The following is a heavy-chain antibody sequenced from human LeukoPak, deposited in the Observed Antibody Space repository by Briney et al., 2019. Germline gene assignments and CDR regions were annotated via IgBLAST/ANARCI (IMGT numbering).Heavy chain of an antibody. J-gene: IGHJ4*02. D-gene: IGHD3-22*01. V-gene: IGHV1-18*01. CDR2: IAPYNGDT. Sequence: ASVRVSCKASGYTFTNFGITWVRQAPGQGLEWMGWIAPYNGDTHYTQSLQDRVTMTTDTSTSTAYMELRSLRSDDTAVYYCASRNYYDTTGYYQFYFDYWGRGTLVTVSS. CDR3: ASRNYYDTTGYYQFYFDY. CDR1: GYTFTNFG.